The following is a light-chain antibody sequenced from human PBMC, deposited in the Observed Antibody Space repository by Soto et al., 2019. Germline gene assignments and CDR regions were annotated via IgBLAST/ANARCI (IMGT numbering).Light chain of an antibody. CDR2: GAS. CDR1: QTIATF. CDR3: QLSHTTLT. Sequence: DIQMTQSPSSLSASVGDRVTITCRASQTIATFLNWYQQKPGKAPKLLIYGASTLQSGVPSRFSGSGSGADFTLTISSLQPEDSATYYCQLSHTTLTFCQGTRLEIK. J-gene: IGKJ5*01. V-gene: IGKV1-39*01.